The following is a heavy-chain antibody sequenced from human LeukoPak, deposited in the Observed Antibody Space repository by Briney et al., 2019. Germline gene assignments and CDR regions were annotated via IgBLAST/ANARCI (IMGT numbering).Heavy chain of an antibody. CDR1: GYTFTDYY. J-gene: IGHJ4*02. Sequence: ASVKVSCKASGYTFTDYYMHWVRQAPGQGLEWMGWTNPDSGGTNYAQRFQGRVTMTRDTSISTAYMELSSLRSEDTAVYYCAADIMVGATTSGYWGQGTLVTVSS. CDR2: TNPDSGGT. V-gene: IGHV1-2*02. D-gene: IGHD1-26*01. CDR3: AADIMVGATTSGY.